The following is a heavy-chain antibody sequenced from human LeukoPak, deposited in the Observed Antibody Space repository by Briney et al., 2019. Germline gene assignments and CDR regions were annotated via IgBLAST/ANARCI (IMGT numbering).Heavy chain of an antibody. CDR1: GFAFSNYA. V-gene: IGHV3-23*01. J-gene: IGHJ6*02. CDR2: VSDSGVST. CDR3: AKDLPLGDV. Sequence: GGSLRLSCAASGFAFSNYAVSWVRQAPGKGLEWVSVVSDSGVSTYYADSVKGRFTISRDNSRKTLCLQMNSLRAEDTAVYYCAKDLPLGDVWGQGTTVTVSS.